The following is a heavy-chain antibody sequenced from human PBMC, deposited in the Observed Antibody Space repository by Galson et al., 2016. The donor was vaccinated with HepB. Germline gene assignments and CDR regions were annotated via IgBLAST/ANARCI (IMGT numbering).Heavy chain of an antibody. V-gene: IGHV3-30*03. D-gene: IGHD6-13*01. CDR2: VSVDGTKK. CDR3: AREFGGAAGSLDY. CDR1: GFNFSSYG. J-gene: IGHJ4*02. Sequence: SLRLSCAASGFNFSSYGMHWVRQTPGEGLEWVAVVSVDGTKKYYADSVKGRFTVSRDNYENTFYLQMHSLRAEDTALYYCAREFGGAAGSLDYWGQGTLVTVSS.